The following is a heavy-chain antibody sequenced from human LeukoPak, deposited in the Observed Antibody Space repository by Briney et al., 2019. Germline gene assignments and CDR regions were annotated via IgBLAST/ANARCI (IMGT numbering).Heavy chain of an antibody. Sequence: GGSLRLSCAAAGFPFSSYEMNWVRQAPVKGLDWVSYISSGTSSISYADSVKGRFTISRDNAKNSLSLHMNSLRDEDTAVYYCARVIDCSGDSCHFNDYWGQGTLVTVSS. CDR2: ISSGTSSI. CDR1: GFPFSSYE. D-gene: IGHD2-15*01. CDR3: ARVIDCSGDSCHFNDY. J-gene: IGHJ4*02. V-gene: IGHV3-48*02.